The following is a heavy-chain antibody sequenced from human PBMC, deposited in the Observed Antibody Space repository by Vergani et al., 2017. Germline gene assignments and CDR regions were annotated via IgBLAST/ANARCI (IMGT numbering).Heavy chain of an antibody. CDR2: IIPILGIA. CDR1: GGTFSSYA. Sequence: VQLVQSGAEVKKPGSSVKVSCKASGGTFSSYAISWVRQAPGQGLEWMGRIIPILGIANYAQKFQGRVTITADKSTSTAYMELSSLRSEETAVYYCARGIEMATFPGYGGQGTLVTVSS. D-gene: IGHD5-24*01. J-gene: IGHJ4*02. CDR3: ARGIEMATFPGY. V-gene: IGHV1-69*09.